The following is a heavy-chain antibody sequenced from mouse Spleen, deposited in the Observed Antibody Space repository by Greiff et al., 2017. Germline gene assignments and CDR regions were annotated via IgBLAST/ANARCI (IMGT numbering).Heavy chain of an antibody. D-gene: IGHD1-1*01. Sequence: EVKLMESGGGLVKPGGSLKLSCAASGFTFSSYAMSWVRQTPEKRLEWVATISDGGSYTYYPDNVKGRFTISRDNAKNNLYLQMSHLKSEDTAMYYCARDPSYYGSSHHFDYWGQGTTLTVSS. CDR3: ARDPSYYGSSHHFDY. V-gene: IGHV5-4*01. CDR1: GFTFSSYA. CDR2: ISDGGSYT. J-gene: IGHJ2*01.